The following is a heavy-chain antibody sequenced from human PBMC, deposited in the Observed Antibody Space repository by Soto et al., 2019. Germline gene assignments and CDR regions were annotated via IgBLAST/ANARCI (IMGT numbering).Heavy chain of an antibody. D-gene: IGHD4-17*01. Sequence: GGSLRLSCAASGFTFSSYGMHWVRQAPGKGLEWVAVIWYDGSNKYYADSVKGRFTISRDNSKNTLYLQMNSLRAEDTAVYYCARGRGDYVPVIDFDYWGQGTLVTVSS. CDR3: ARGRGDYVPVIDFDY. V-gene: IGHV3-33*01. CDR1: GFTFSSYG. J-gene: IGHJ4*02. CDR2: IWYDGSNK.